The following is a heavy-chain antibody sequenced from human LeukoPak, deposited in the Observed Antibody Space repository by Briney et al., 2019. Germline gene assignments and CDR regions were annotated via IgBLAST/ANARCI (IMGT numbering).Heavy chain of an antibody. CDR2: IYYSGST. V-gene: IGHV4-39*01. J-gene: IGHJ4*02. CDR3: ARHAGGIAAAGTRPFDY. Sequence: SETLSLTRTVSGASFSSSTYYWGWIRQPPGKGLEWIGSIYYSGSTYYNPSLKSRVTMSVDTSKNQFSLKLSSVTAADTAVYYCARHAGGIAAAGTRPFDYWGQGTLVTVSS. D-gene: IGHD6-13*01. CDR1: GASFSSSTYY.